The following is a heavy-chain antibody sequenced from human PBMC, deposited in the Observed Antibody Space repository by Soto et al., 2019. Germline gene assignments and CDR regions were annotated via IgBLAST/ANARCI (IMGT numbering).Heavy chain of an antibody. CDR1: GFIFSNYV. V-gene: IGHV3-30-3*01. CDR2: MSYDGTTK. D-gene: IGHD3-10*01. J-gene: IGHJ4*02. CDR3: AREVLWSRYFDY. Sequence: PGGSLRLSGAASGFIFSNYVMYWVRQAPGKGLEWVAFMSYDGTTKYYADSVKGRFTISRDNSKNTLYLQMNSLRPEDTAVYYCAREVLWSRYFDYWGQGTLVTVSS.